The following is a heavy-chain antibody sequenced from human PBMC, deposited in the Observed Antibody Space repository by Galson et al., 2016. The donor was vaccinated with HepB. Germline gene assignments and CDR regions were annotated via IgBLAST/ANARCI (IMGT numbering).Heavy chain of an antibody. D-gene: IGHD3-16*01. Sequence: SLRLSCAASGFTFSSYSMNWVCQAPGKGLEWVSSISSSSSYIYYADSVKGRFTISRDNAKNSLYLQMNSLRAEDTAVYYCARVWGGGLDYWGQGTLVTVSS. CDR1: GFTFSSYS. V-gene: IGHV3-21*01. CDR2: ISSSSSYI. J-gene: IGHJ4*02. CDR3: ARVWGGGLDY.